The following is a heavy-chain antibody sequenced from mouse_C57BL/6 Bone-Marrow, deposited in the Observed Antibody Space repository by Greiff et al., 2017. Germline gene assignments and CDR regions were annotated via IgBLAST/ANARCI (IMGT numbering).Heavy chain of an antibody. V-gene: IGHV1-81*01. CDR2: IYPRSGNT. D-gene: IGHD2-5*01. CDR1: GYTFTSYG. CDR3: ASSYYSNYEGFAY. J-gene: IGHJ3*01. Sequence: QVQLQQSGAELARPGASVKLSCKASGYTFTSYGISWVKQRTGQGLEWIGEIYPRSGNTYYNEKFKGKATLTADKSSSTAYMELRSLTSEDSAVYFCASSYYSNYEGFAYWGQGTLVTVSA.